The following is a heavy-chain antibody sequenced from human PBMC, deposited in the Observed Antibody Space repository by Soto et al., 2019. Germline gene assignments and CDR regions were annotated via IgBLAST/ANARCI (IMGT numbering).Heavy chain of an antibody. V-gene: IGHV1-8*03. D-gene: IGHD3-9*01. Sequence: ASVKVSCKASGYTFTGYYMHWVRQAPGQGLEWMGRMNPNRGIASYAQKFQGRVTITANTSISTAYMELSSLKAEDTAVYYCARTERAPSNYFDILTGYYYFDYWGQGSLVTVSS. CDR3: ARTERAPSNYFDILTGYYYFDY. J-gene: IGHJ4*02. CDR2: MNPNRGIA. CDR1: GYTFTGYY.